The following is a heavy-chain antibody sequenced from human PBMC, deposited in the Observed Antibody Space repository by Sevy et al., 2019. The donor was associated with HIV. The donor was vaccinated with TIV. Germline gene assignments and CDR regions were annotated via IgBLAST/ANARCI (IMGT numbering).Heavy chain of an antibody. CDR1: GHTLTELP. V-gene: IGHV1-24*01. Sequence: VSVKVSCKFSGHTLTELPIHWVRQAPGKRLEWMGRFDPEDGERIYAQKFQGRVTMTEDTSTDTAYMELGSLRSEDTALYYCASTREYYSDNSGYFDYWGQGTLVTVSS. J-gene: IGHJ4*02. D-gene: IGHD3-22*01. CDR3: ASTREYYSDNSGYFDY. CDR2: FDPEDGER.